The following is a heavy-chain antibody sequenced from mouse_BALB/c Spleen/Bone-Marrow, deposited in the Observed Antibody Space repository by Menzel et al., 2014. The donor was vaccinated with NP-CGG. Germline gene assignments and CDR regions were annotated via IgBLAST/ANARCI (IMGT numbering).Heavy chain of an antibody. CDR1: GYTFTSYY. CDR2: IYPGNVDT. CDR3: ARETRYGSYVGYLDY. J-gene: IGHJ2*01. Sequence: VQLQQSGPELVKPGTSVRISCKPSGYTFTSYYIHWVKQRPGQGLEWIGWIYPGNVDTKYNEKFKGKATLTADKSSSTAYMQLSSLTSEDSAVYFCARETRYGSYVGYLDYWPPRTTLTVPS. V-gene: IGHV1S56*01. D-gene: IGHD2-10*02.